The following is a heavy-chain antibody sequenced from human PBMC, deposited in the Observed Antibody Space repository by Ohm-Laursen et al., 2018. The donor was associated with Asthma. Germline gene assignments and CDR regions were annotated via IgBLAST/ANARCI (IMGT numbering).Heavy chain of an antibody. V-gene: IGHV3-30*04. CDR3: ANSNSGYFDY. CDR1: GFTFRSYA. Sequence: SLRLSCAASGFTFRSYAMHWVRQAPGKGLEWVAVISYDGSNKYYADSVKGRFTISRDNSKNTLYLQMNSLRAEDTAVYYCANSNSGYFDYWGQGTLVTVSS. CDR2: ISYDGSNK. J-gene: IGHJ4*02. D-gene: IGHD2/OR15-2a*01.